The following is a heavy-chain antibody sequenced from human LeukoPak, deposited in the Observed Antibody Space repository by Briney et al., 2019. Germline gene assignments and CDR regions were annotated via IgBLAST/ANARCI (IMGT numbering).Heavy chain of an antibody. Sequence: PSETLSLTCAVSGGSMSSGDWWSWVRQPPGSGLEWIGEIHHSGSAHYKESLQSRVTMSVDKSKSQFSLTLRSMTAADTAVYYCARIRCDSSICYVIDYWGQGSLVTVSS. V-gene: IGHV4-4*02. CDR2: IHHSGSA. CDR3: ARIRCDSSICYVIDY. CDR1: GGSMSSGDW. J-gene: IGHJ4*02. D-gene: IGHD3-10*02.